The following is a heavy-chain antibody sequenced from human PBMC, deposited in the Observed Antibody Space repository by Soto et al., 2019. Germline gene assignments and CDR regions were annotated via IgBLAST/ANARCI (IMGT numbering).Heavy chain of an antibody. CDR3: ARHGIAAAGTFGMDV. V-gene: IGHV5-51*01. D-gene: IGHD6-13*01. CDR2: IYPGDSET. Sequence: GESLKISCKGSGYSFTSYWIGLVRQMPVKGLEWMGIIYPGDSETRYSPSFQGQVTISADKSISTAYLQWSSLKASDTAMYYCARHGIAAAGTFGMDVWXQGTTVTVSS. CDR1: GYSFTSYW. J-gene: IGHJ6*02.